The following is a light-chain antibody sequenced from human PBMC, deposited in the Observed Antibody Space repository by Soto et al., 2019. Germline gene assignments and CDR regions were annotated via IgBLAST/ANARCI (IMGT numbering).Light chain of an antibody. CDR3: QQYGCSPRFT. CDR1: QSVSSSY. V-gene: IGKV3-20*01. CDR2: GAS. Sequence: EIVLTQSPGTLSLSPGERATLSCRASQSVSSSYLAWYQQKPGQAPRLLIYGASSRATGIPDRFSGSGSGTDFTLTISRLEPEDFAVYYCQQYGCSPRFTFRPGTKVDIK. J-gene: IGKJ3*01.